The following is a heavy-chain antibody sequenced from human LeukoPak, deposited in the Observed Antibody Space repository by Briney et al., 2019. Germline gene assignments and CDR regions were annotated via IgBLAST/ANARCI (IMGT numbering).Heavy chain of an antibody. CDR1: GGSISSSSYY. J-gene: IGHJ4*02. D-gene: IGHD3-10*01. CDR3: ARAYYYGSGSYGLDY. V-gene: IGHV4-39*07. Sequence: SETLSLTCTVSGGSISSSSYYWGWIRQPPGKGLEWIGSIYYSGSTYYNPSLKSRVTISVDTSKNQFSLKLTSVTAADTAVYYCARAYYYGSGSYGLDYWGQGTLVTVSS. CDR2: IYYSGST.